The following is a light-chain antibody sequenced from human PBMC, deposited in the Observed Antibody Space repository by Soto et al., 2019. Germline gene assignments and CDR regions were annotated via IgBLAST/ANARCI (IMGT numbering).Light chain of an antibody. CDR2: GAS. CDR3: QQYNKWLRT. CDR1: QSVSSN. V-gene: IGKV3-15*01. Sequence: EIAMTQSPATLSVSPGERATLSCRASQSVSSNLAWYQQKPGQAPRLLIYGASTRATGIPARFSGSGSGTEFTLTISSLQSEDFAVYYCQQYNKWLRTFGQGTKVDIK. J-gene: IGKJ1*01.